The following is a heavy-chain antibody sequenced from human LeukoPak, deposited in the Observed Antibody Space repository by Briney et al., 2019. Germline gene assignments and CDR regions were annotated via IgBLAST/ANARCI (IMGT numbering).Heavy chain of an antibody. J-gene: IGHJ4*02. Sequence: SETLSLTCTVSGGSISSGDYYWSWIRQPPGKGLEWLGYVYSSGYTDYNSSLKSRVTISRDKSRNQFSLKVTSVTAADTAVYYCAREGRQVRWVFDYWGQGTLVTVSS. CDR3: AREGRQVRWVFDY. V-gene: IGHV4-30-4*01. D-gene: IGHD4-23*01. CDR1: GGSISSGDYY. CDR2: VYSSGYT.